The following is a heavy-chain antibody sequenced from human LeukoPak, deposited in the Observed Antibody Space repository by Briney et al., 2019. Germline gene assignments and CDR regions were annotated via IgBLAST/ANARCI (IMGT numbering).Heavy chain of an antibody. CDR1: GYSISSGYY. V-gene: IGHV4-38-2*02. CDR2: IYHSGST. D-gene: IGHD5-24*01. Sequence: SETLSLTCAVSGYSISSGYYWGWTRQPPGKGLEWIGSIYHSGSTYYNPSLKSRVTISVDTSKNQFSLKLSSVTAADTAVYYCARDRWLQVDNWGQGTLVTVSS. CDR3: ARDRWLQVDN. J-gene: IGHJ4*02.